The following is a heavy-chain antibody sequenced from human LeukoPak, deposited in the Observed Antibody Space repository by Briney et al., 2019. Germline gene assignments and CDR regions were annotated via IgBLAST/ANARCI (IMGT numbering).Heavy chain of an antibody. Sequence: GGSLRLSCAASGFTFSSYSMNWVRQAPGKGLEWVSSISSSSSYIYYADSVKGRFTISRDNAKNSLYLQMNSLRAEDTAVYYCARDRYDFWSGYYPTKSFDYWGQGTLVTVSS. CDR1: GFTFSSYS. D-gene: IGHD3-3*01. V-gene: IGHV3-21*01. J-gene: IGHJ4*02. CDR2: ISSSSSYI. CDR3: ARDRYDFWSGYYPTKSFDY.